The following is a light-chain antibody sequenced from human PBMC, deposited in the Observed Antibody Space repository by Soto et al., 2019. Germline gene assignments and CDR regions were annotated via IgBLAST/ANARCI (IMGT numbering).Light chain of an antibody. J-gene: IGKJ3*01. CDR1: QGISSF. V-gene: IGKV1-9*01. Sequence: MQLTQSPSSLSASVGDRVTITRRASQGISSFLAWYQQKPGKAPKLLIYGASTLQSGVPSRFSGSGSGTDFTLTIGSLQPEDFATYYCQQLNSFPIPFGPGTKVDIK. CDR3: QQLNSFPIP. CDR2: GAS.